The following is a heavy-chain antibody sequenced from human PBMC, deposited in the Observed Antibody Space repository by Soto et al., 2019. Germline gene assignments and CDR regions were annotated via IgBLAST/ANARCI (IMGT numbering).Heavy chain of an antibody. J-gene: IGHJ6*03. Sequence: SETLSLTCTVSGGSISSYYWSWIRQPPGKRLEWIGFIYYSGSTNYNPSLKSRITISVDMSKNQFSLKLRSVTAADTAMYYCARRGYYYMDVWGKGTTVTVSS. CDR2: IYYSGST. CDR3: ARRGYYYMDV. CDR1: GGSISSYY. V-gene: IGHV4-59*08.